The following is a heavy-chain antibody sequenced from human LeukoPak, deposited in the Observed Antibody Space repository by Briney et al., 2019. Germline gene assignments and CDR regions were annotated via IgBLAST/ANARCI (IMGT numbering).Heavy chain of an antibody. V-gene: IGHV4-39*01. CDR3: ARHQSYGSGTYYAPFDN. CDR2: IYYSGST. D-gene: IGHD3-10*01. J-gene: IGHJ4*02. CDR1: GGSVSSSSYY. Sequence: KPSETLSLTCTVSGGSVSSSSYYWGWIRQPRMKGLEWIGSIYYSGSTEYNLSLKSRVTISVDTSRNQFSLKLSSVTAADTAVYYCARHQSYGSGTYYAPFDNWGQGILVTVSS.